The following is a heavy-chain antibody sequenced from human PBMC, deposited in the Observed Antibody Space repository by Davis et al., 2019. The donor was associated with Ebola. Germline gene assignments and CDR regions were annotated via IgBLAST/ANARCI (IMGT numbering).Heavy chain of an antibody. CDR2: IYHSGST. CDR1: GGSISSSNW. CDR3: ARRDLLIQYGMDV. J-gene: IGHJ6*02. Sequence: SETLSLTCAVSGGSISSSNWWRWVRQPPGKGLEWIGEIYHSGSTNYNPSLKSRVTISVDTSKNQFSLKLSSVTAADTAVYYCARRDLLIQYGMDVWGQGTTVTVSS. D-gene: IGHD2-21*01. V-gene: IGHV4-4*02.